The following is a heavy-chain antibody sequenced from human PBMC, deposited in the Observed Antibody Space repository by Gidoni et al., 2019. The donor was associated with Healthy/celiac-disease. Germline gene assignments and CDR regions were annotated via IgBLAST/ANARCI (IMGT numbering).Heavy chain of an antibody. CDR2: INNSGST. Sequence: QVQLQQWGAGLLQPSETLSLTCAVYGGSFSGYYWSWIRQPPGKGLEWIGEINNSGSTNYNPSLKSRVTISGDTSKNQCSLKLSSVTAADTAVYYCAAGQQLATCWFDPWGQGTLVTVSS. CDR3: AAGQQLATCWFDP. D-gene: IGHD6-13*01. CDR1: GGSFSGYY. V-gene: IGHV4-34*01. J-gene: IGHJ5*02.